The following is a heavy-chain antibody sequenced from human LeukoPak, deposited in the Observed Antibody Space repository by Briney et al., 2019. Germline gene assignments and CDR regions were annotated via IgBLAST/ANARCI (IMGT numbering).Heavy chain of an antibody. CDR2: ISSNGGST. CDR3: ARGQYSGSYHFDY. V-gene: IGHV3-64*01. D-gene: IGHD1-26*01. CDR1: GFTFSSYA. Sequence: GGSLRLSCAASGFTFSSYAMHWVRQAPGKGLEYVSAISSNGGSTYYANSVKGRFTISRDNSKNTLYLQMGSLRAEDMAVYYCARGQYSGSYHFDYWGQGTLVTVSS. J-gene: IGHJ4*02.